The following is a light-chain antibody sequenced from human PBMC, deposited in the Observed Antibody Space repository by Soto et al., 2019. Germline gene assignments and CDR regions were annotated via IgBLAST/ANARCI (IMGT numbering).Light chain of an antibody. CDR2: AAS. CDR1: QSINTY. J-gene: IGKJ1*01. V-gene: IGKV1-39*01. CDR3: QQSYSTPPT. Sequence: IQVTQSPSSLSASVGDRVTITCRASQSINTYLNWYRQKPGKAPNLLIYAASSLQSGVPSRFSGSGSGTDFTLTISSLQPEDFATYYCQQSYSTPPTFGQGTKVDIK.